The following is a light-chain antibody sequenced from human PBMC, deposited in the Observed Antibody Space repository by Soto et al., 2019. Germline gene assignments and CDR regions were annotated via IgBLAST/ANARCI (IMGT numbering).Light chain of an antibody. Sequence: QSVLTQPPSASGTPGQTVTISCSGSSSNIGSNYVYWYQQLPGMAPKLLIYSHSRRPLGVPVRFSGSKSGTSASLVISGLQSEDEADSYCATWDDSPYLLGARIKVAVL. CDR3: ATWDDSPYL. CDR2: SHS. J-gene: IGLJ1*01. V-gene: IGLV1-47*02. CDR1: SSNIGSNY.